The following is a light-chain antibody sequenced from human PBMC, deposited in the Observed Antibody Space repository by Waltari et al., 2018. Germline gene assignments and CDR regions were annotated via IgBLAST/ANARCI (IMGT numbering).Light chain of an antibody. CDR2: NVS. Sequence: QSALAQPASVSGSPGQSITISCTGTSSDIGGYNFVSWYQQRPGKGPQLIIYNVSERSSGVSHRFSGSKSGNTASLTLSGLQADDEADYFCASYTSDTTLLFGGGTQVTVL. CDR3: ASYTSDTTLL. CDR1: SSDIGGYNF. J-gene: IGLJ3*02. V-gene: IGLV2-14*03.